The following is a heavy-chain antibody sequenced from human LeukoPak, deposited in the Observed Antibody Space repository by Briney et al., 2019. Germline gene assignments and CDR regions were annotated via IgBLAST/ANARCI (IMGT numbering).Heavy chain of an antibody. V-gene: IGHV3-30*02. Sequence: GGSLRLSCAASGFTFSSYGMHWVRQAPGKGLEWVAFIRYDGSNKYYADSVKGRFTISRDNSKNTLYLQMNSLRAEDTAVYYCAKDSGDLGYDSSGYSAYFDYWGQGTLVTVSS. CDR3: AKDSGDLGYDSSGYSAYFDY. D-gene: IGHD3-22*01. CDR1: GFTFSSYG. J-gene: IGHJ4*02. CDR2: IRYDGSNK.